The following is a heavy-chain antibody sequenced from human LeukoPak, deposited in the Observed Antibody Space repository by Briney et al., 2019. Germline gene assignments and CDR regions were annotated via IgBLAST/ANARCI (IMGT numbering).Heavy chain of an antibody. CDR2: INHSGST. CDR1: GGSFSGYY. CDR3: ARQRRVRGAKEVYYYYYYYMDV. Sequence: SETLSLTCAVYGGSFSGYYWSWIRQSPGKGLEWIGEINHSGSTNYNPSLKSRVTISVDTSKNQFSLKLSSVTAADTAVYYCARQRRVRGAKEVYYYYYYYMDVWGKGTTVTISS. V-gene: IGHV4-34*01. D-gene: IGHD3-10*01. J-gene: IGHJ6*03.